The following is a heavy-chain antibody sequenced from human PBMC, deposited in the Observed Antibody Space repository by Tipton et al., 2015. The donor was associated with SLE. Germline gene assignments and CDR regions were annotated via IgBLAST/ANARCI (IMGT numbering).Heavy chain of an antibody. CDR1: GFTFSSYG. V-gene: IGHV3-33*01. Sequence: SLRLSCAASGFTFSSYGMHWVRQAPGKGLEWVAIIWYDGSNKYYADSVKGRFTISRDNSKNTLYLQMNSLRAEDTAVYYCARGRGNWKGSRVYFDYWGQGTLVTVSS. D-gene: IGHD1-1*01. CDR2: IWYDGSNK. J-gene: IGHJ4*02. CDR3: ARGRGNWKGSRVYFDY.